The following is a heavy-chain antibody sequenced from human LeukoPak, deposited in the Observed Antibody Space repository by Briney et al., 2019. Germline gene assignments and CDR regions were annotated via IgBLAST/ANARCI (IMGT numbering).Heavy chain of an antibody. J-gene: IGHJ4*02. Sequence: GGSLRLSCGASGFIFSNYWMSWVRQAPGKGLEWVGRIKSKTDGGTTDYAAPVKGRFTISRDDSKNALYLQMNSLKTEDTAVYYCTTFSSWYGGYWGQGTLVTVSS. CDR3: TTFSSWYGGY. CDR1: GFIFSNYW. CDR2: IKSKTDGGTT. D-gene: IGHD6-13*01. V-gene: IGHV3-15*01.